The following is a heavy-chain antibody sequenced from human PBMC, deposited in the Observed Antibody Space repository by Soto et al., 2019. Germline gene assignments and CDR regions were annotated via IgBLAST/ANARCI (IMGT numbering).Heavy chain of an antibody. Sequence: ESLKISCYGSGYRFTNYWSGWVRQMPGKGLEWMGIIYPGDSDTRYSPSFPGQVTISVDKSITTAYLQSSSLKASDTDMYYCARGVTATTHPYHLDFWGQGTLVTVSS. J-gene: IGHJ4*02. V-gene: IGHV5-51*01. CDR2: IYPGDSDT. CDR3: ARGVTATTHPYHLDF. CDR1: GYRFTNYW. D-gene: IGHD1-7*01.